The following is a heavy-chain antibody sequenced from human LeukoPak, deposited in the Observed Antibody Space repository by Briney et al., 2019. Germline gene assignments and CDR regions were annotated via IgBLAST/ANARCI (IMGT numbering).Heavy chain of an antibody. CDR2: ISSSGSTI. CDR1: GFTFSSYE. V-gene: IGHV3-48*03. CDR3: ARDIPIDYYGSLDYYYGMDV. D-gene: IGHD3-10*01. Sequence: GGSLRLSCAASGFTFSSYEMNWVRQAPGEGMEWVSYISSSGSTIYYADSVKGRFTISRDNSKNTLYLQMNSLRAEDTAVYYCARDIPIDYYGSLDYYYGMDVWGQGTTVTVSS. J-gene: IGHJ6*02.